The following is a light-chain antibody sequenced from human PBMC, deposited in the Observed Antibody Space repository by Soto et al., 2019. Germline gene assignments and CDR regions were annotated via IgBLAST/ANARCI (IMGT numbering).Light chain of an antibody. J-gene: IGKJ4*01. CDR3: QQYGSSRLT. CDR1: QSVSSSY. V-gene: IGKV3-20*01. CDR2: GAS. Sequence: EIVLTQSPGTLSLSPGERATLSCRASQSVSSSYLAWYQQKPGQAHRLLIYGASSRATGIPDRFSGSGSGKDFTLTISRLEPEDFAVYYCQQYGSSRLTFGGGTKVEIK.